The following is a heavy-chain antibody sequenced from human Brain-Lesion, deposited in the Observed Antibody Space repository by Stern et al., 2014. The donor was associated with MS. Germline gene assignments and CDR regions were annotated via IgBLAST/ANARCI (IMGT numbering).Heavy chain of an antibody. CDR3: ATLSPGAGGNYYRHFDY. V-gene: IGHV1-24*01. D-gene: IGHD1-26*01. Sequence: VQLVESGAEVKKPGASVKVSCTVSGYTLTELSMHWVRQAPRKGLEWMRGFDPEDGETIYAQKFQGSVTMTEDTSTDTAYMELSSLRSEDTAVYYGATLSPGAGGNYYRHFDYWGQGTLVTVSS. J-gene: IGHJ4*02. CDR1: GYTLTELS. CDR2: FDPEDGET.